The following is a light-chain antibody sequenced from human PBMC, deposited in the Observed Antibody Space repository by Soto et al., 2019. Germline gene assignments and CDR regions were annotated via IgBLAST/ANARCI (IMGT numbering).Light chain of an antibody. Sequence: DIQMTQSPSSVSAFVGDRVAITCRASHDIARWLAWYQQQPGKAPRLLIYAASSLQSGVPTRFGGTGSGTEFTLTINSLQPEDVATYYCQQYYSFWTFGQGTTVEV. CDR2: AAS. V-gene: IGKV1-12*01. CDR1: HDIARW. CDR3: QQYYSFWT. J-gene: IGKJ1*01.